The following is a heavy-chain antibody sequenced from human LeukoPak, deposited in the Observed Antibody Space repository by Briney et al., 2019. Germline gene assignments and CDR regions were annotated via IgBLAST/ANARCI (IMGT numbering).Heavy chain of an antibody. V-gene: IGHV1-18*01. CDR1: GYTFTSYG. CDR3: ARERATYDSSGYHYYFDY. J-gene: IGHJ4*02. D-gene: IGHD3-22*01. CDR2: ISAYNGNT. Sequence: ASVKVSCKASGYTFTSYGISWVRQAPGQGLEWTGWISAYNGNTNYAQKLQGRVTMTTDTSTSTAYMELRSLRSDDTAVYYCARERATYDSSGYHYYFDYWGQGTLVTVSS.